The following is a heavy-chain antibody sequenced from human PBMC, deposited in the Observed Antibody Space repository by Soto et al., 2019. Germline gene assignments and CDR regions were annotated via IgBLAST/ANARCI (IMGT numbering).Heavy chain of an antibody. CDR2: ISYDGSKR. J-gene: IGHJ4*02. CDR1: GFTFGNYA. V-gene: IGHV3-30*18. CDR3: AKGGGAPGYPIDY. D-gene: IGHD3-9*01. Sequence: QVQLGESGRGVVQPGKSLRLSCVGSGFTFGNYAMYWVRQAPGKGLEWVAFISYDGSKRSLADSVKGQFSISRDNSRNTLYLQMDSLRHEDTAVYFCAKGGGAPGYPIDYWGQGTLVTVS.